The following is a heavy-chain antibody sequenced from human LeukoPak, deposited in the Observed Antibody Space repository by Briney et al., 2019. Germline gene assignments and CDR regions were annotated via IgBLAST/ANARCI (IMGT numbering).Heavy chain of an antibody. V-gene: IGHV3-23*01. CDR2: ISGGGGRT. CDR1: GFTFSSYA. D-gene: IGHD5-18*01. J-gene: IGHJ3*02. Sequence: GGSLRLSCAASGFTFSSYAMSWVRQAPGKGLEWVSAISGGGGRTYYADSVKGRFTISRDNSKNTLYLQMNSLRAEDTAVYYFAKDLGYSYAYHDAFDIWGQGTMVTVSS. CDR3: AKDLGYSYAYHDAFDI.